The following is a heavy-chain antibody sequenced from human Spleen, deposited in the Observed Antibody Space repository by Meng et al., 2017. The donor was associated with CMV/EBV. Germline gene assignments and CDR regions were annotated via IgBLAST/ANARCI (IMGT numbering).Heavy chain of an antibody. CDR1: GYTFTGYY. Sequence: ASVKVSCKASGYTFTGYYIHWVRQAPGQGLEWMGWINSNSGDTDYAQRFQGRVTMTRDTSISTAYLELGRLRSDDTAVYYCARWGMVLEWLFLFDFWGQGTLVTVSS. D-gene: IGHD3-3*01. CDR2: INSNSGDT. V-gene: IGHV1-2*02. CDR3: ARWGMVLEWLFLFDF. J-gene: IGHJ4*02.